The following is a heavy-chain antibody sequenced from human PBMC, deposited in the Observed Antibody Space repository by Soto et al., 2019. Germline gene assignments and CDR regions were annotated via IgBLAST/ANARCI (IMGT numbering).Heavy chain of an antibody. CDR2: ISYDGSNK. J-gene: IGHJ4*02. CDR1: GFTFSSYG. CDR3: SGDSSGWHLDY. Sequence: QVQLVESGGGVVQPGRSLRLSCAASGFTFSSYGMHWVRQAPGKGLEWVAVISYDGSNKYYADSVKGRFTISRDNSKNTLYLQMNSLRAEDTAVYYCSGDSSGWHLDYWGQGTLVTVSS. D-gene: IGHD6-19*01. V-gene: IGHV3-30*03.